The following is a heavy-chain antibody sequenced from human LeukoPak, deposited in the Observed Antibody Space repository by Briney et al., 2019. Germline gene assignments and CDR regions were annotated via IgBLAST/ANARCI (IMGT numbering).Heavy chain of an antibody. V-gene: IGHV3-11*01. CDR3: ARELKAPGIAVAGDAFDI. J-gene: IGHJ3*02. Sequence: GGSLRLSCAASGFTFSDYYMSWIRQAPGKGLEWVSYISSSGSTIYYADSVKGRFTISRDNAKNSLYLQMNSLRAEDTAAYYCARELKAPGIAVAGDAFDIWGQGTMVTVSS. D-gene: IGHD6-19*01. CDR2: ISSSGSTI. CDR1: GFTFSDYY.